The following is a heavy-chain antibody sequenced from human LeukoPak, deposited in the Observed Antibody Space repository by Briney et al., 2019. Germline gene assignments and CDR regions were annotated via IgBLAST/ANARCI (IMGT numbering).Heavy chain of an antibody. D-gene: IGHD6-25*01. Sequence: SETLSLTCAVYGGSFSGYYWSWIRQPPGKGLEWIGEINHSGSTNYNPSLKSRVTISVDTSKNQFSLKLSSVTAADTAVYYCARGLNSGHLFYVDYWGQGTLVTVSS. CDR2: INHSGST. CDR1: GGSFSGYY. V-gene: IGHV4-34*01. J-gene: IGHJ4*02. CDR3: ARGLNSGHLFYVDY.